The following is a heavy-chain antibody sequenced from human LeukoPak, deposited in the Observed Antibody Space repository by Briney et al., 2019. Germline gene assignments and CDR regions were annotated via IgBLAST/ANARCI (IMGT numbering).Heavy chain of an antibody. CDR1: GGTFSSYA. Sequence: SVKVSCKASGGTFSSYAISWVRQAPGQGLEWMGGIIPIFGTANYAQKFQGRVTITADESTSTAYMELSSLRSEGTAVYYCARSGYDYVWGSYRPAYYFDYWGQGTLATVSS. D-gene: IGHD3-16*02. J-gene: IGHJ4*02. V-gene: IGHV1-69*13. CDR3: ARSGYDYVWGSYRPAYYFDY. CDR2: IIPIFGTA.